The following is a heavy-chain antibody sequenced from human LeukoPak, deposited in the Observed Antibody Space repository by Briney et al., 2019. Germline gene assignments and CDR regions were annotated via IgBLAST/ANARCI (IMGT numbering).Heavy chain of an antibody. D-gene: IGHD4-17*01. CDR1: GFTFSSYA. CDR2: ISSNGGST. CDR3: TRVDYSDPSPDY. Sequence: GGSLRLSCAASGFTFSSYAMHWVRQAPGKGLEYVSAISSNGGSTYYANSVKGRFTISRDNAKNTLYLQMNSLRAEDTAVYYCTRVDYSDPSPDYWGQGTLVTVSS. J-gene: IGHJ4*02. V-gene: IGHV3-64*01.